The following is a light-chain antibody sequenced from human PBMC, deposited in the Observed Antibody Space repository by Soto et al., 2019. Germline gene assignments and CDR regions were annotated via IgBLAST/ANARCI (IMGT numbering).Light chain of an antibody. CDR1: SSDVGGYNY. J-gene: IGLJ2*01. Sequence: QSALTQPASVSGSPGQSITISCTGTSSDVGGYNYVSWYQQHPGKAPKLMIYDVTSRPSGVSNRFSGSKSDNMASLTISGLQAEDDADYYCSSYTSTSTLVVFGVGTKLTVL. CDR3: SSYTSTSTLVV. V-gene: IGLV2-14*01. CDR2: DVT.